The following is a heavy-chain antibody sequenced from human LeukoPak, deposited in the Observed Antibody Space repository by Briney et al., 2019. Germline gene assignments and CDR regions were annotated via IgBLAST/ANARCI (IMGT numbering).Heavy chain of an antibody. V-gene: IGHV3-48*04. J-gene: IGHJ3*02. CDR3: ARDCSSISCYSAYAFDI. Sequence: TGGSLRLSCAASGFTFSSYIMNWVRQAPGKGLEWVSYISSSSNTIYYADSVKGRFTISRDNAKNSLYLQMNSLRAEDTAVYYCARDCSSISCYSAYAFDIWGQGTMVTVSS. CDR2: ISSSSNTI. D-gene: IGHD2-2*01. CDR1: GFTFSSYI.